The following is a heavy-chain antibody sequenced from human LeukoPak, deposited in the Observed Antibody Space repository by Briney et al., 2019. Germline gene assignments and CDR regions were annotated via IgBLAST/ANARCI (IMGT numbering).Heavy chain of an antibody. V-gene: IGHV4-39*01. J-gene: IGHJ6*03. D-gene: IGHD1-26*01. CDR1: GVSMSSSPYY. CDR3: ARVRGSYYYYYYMDV. Sequence: SETLSLTCTVSGVSMSSSPYYWGWIRQPPGKGLEWIGSIYYSGSTYYNPSLKSRVTISVDTSNNQFSLKLTSVTAADTAVYYCARVRGSYYYYYYMDVWGKGTTVTISS. CDR2: IYYSGST.